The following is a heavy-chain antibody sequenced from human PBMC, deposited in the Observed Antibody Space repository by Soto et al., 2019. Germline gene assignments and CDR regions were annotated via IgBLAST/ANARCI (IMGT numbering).Heavy chain of an antibody. J-gene: IGHJ4*02. Sequence: EVQVLESGGGLVQPGGSLRLSCAASGFTFSSYAMSWVRQAPGQGLEWVSAISGSGSNPYYADSVKGRFTISRDNSKNTLYLQMNLLRAEDTALYYFAKTASMTIRDGFDHWGQGTLVTVYS. V-gene: IGHV3-23*01. D-gene: IGHD4-17*01. CDR2: ISGSGSNP. CDR1: GFTFSSYA. CDR3: AKTASMTIRDGFDH.